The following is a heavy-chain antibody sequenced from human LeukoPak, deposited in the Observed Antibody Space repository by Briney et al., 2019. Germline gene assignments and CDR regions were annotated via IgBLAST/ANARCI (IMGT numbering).Heavy chain of an antibody. D-gene: IGHD3-16*02. J-gene: IGHJ4*02. Sequence: EASVKVSCKASGGTFSSYAISWVRQAPGQGLEWMGGIIPIFGTANYAQKFQGRVTITADESTSTAYMELSSLRSKDTAVYYCARETHYDYVWGSYRSPTFDYWGQGTLVTVSS. CDR3: ARETHYDYVWGSYRSPTFDY. V-gene: IGHV1-69*13. CDR1: GGTFSSYA. CDR2: IIPIFGTA.